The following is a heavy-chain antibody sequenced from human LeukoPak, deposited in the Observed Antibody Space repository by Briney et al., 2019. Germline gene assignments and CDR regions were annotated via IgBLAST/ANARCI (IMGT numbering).Heavy chain of an antibody. CDR1: GFTFSNAW. V-gene: IGHV3-15*01. CDR2: IKSKTDGGTT. J-gene: IGHJ6*02. CDR3: TTDRDSSSWYGYYGMDV. D-gene: IGHD6-13*01. Sequence: GGSLRLSCAASGFTFSNAWMSWVRQAPGKGLEWVGRIKSKTDGGTTDYAAPVKGRFTISRDDSKNTLYLQMNSLKTEDTAVYYCTTDRDSSSWYGYYGMDVWGQGPTVTVSS.